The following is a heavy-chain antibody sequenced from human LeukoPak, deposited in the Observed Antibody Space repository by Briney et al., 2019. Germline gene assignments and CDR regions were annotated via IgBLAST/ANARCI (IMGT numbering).Heavy chain of an antibody. Sequence: PSETLSLTCTVSGGSISSYYWSWIRQPPGKGLEWIGYIYYSGSTNYNPSLKSRVTISVDTSKNQFSLKLSSVTAADTAVYYCARDFPYYDSSGGIDYWGQGTLVTVSS. CDR3: ARDFPYYDSSGGIDY. V-gene: IGHV4-59*01. J-gene: IGHJ4*02. D-gene: IGHD3-22*01. CDR1: GGSISSYY. CDR2: IYYSGST.